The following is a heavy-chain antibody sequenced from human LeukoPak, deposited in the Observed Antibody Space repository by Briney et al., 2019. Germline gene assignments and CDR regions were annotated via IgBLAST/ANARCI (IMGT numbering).Heavy chain of an antibody. CDR1: GGSISSYY. CDR2: IYYSGST. J-gene: IGHJ6*02. D-gene: IGHD6-13*01. Sequence: SETLSLTCIVSGGSISSYYWSWIRQPPGKGLEWIGYIYYSGSTNYNPSLKSRVTISLDTSKSQFSLKLSSVTAADTAMYYCARVRSSSWAYGMDVWGQGTTVTVSS. V-gene: IGHV4-59*01. CDR3: ARVRSSSWAYGMDV.